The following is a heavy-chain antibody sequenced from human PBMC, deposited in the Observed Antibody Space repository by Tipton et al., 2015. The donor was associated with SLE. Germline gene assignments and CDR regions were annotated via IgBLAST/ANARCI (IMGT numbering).Heavy chain of an antibody. D-gene: IGHD5-24*01. V-gene: IGHV4-34*01. J-gene: IGHJ4*02. CDR1: GGSFSGNY. CDR2: INHSGGT. CDR3: ARGRDGYIY. Sequence: TLSLTCAFSGGSFSGNYLNWIRQSPGKGLEWIGEINHSGGTNYNPSLKSRVTMSVDTSKNQFSLKLTSVTAADTAVYYCARGRDGYIYWGQGALVTVSP.